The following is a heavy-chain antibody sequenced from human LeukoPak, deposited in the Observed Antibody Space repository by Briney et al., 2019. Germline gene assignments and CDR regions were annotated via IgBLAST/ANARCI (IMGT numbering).Heavy chain of an antibody. CDR3: ARPYYYDSRIDP. D-gene: IGHD3-22*01. J-gene: IGHJ5*02. V-gene: IGHV4-30-4*01. CDR2: MYYSGST. CDR1: GGSISSGDYY. Sequence: SETLSLTCTVSGGSISSGDYYWSWIRQPPGKGLEWIGYMYYSGSTYYNPSLKSRVVISVDTSKNQFSLKLGSVTAADTAVHYCARPYYYDSRIDPWGQGTLVTVSS.